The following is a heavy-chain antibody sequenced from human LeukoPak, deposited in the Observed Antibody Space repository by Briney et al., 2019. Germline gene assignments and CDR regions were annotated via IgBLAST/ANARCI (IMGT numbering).Heavy chain of an antibody. CDR3: ARVCRYSGYDWDY. J-gene: IGHJ4*02. D-gene: IGHD5-12*01. Sequence: PGGSLRLSCAASGFTFSSYAMHWVRQAPGKGLEWVAVISYDGSNKYYADSVKGRFTISRDNSKNTLYLQMNSLRAEDTAVYYCARVCRYSGYDWDYWGQGTLVTVSS. CDR2: ISYDGSNK. CDR1: GFTFSSYA. V-gene: IGHV3-30-3*01.